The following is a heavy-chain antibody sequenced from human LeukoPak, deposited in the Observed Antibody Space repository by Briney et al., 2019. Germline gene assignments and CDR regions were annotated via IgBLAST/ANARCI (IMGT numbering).Heavy chain of an antibody. D-gene: IGHD5-12*01. J-gene: IGHJ4*02. Sequence: PGGSLRLSCAASGFTFSSYEMNWVRQAPGKGLEWVSYISSSGSTIYYADSVKGRFTISRDNAKNSLYLQMNSLRAEDTAVYYCARVNSGYDSLYFDYWGQGTLVTVSS. V-gene: IGHV3-48*03. CDR1: GFTFSSYE. CDR3: ARVNSGYDSLYFDY. CDR2: ISSSGSTI.